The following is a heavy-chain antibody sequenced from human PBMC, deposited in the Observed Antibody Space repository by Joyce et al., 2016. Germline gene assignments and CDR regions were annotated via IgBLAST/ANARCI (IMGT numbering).Heavy chain of an antibody. D-gene: IGHD5-24*01. V-gene: IGHV4-31*03. Sequence: QVQLQESGPGLVKPSQTLSLTCTVSGGSVRRGGYYWSWIRQHPGRGFEWIGYIYHSGDADYAPSLESRVTMSVDTSRNQFSLNLTSVSVADTAVYYCARALGRGYYFDYWGQGTPITVSS. CDR2: IYHSGDA. CDR3: ARALGRGYYFDY. J-gene: IGHJ4*02. CDR1: GGSVRRGGYY.